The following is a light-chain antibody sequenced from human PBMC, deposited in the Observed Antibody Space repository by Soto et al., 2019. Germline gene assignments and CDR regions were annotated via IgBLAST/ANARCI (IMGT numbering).Light chain of an antibody. V-gene: IGLV2-11*01. Sequence: QSVLTQPRSVSGSPGQSVTISCTGTSSDVGGYDYVSWYQQHPGKAPKLMIYDVTKRPSGVPDRFSGSRSGNTASLTISGLQAEDDADYYCCSYAGTYTFYVFGTGTKVTGL. CDR2: DVT. J-gene: IGLJ1*01. CDR1: SSDVGGYDY. CDR3: CSYAGTYTFYV.